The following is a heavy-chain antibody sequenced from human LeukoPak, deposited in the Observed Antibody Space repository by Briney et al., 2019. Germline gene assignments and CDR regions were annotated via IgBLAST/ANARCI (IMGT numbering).Heavy chain of an antibody. CDR1: GYTFTSYG. CDR3: ARDLRDIVVVVAALPFDY. Sequence: ASVKVSCKASGYTFTSYGISWVRQAPGQGLEWMGWISAYNGNTNYAQKLQGRVTMTTDTSTSTAYMELRSLRSDDTAVYYCARDLRDIVVVVAALPFDYWGQGTLVTVSS. CDR2: ISAYNGNT. V-gene: IGHV1-18*01. D-gene: IGHD2-15*01. J-gene: IGHJ4*02.